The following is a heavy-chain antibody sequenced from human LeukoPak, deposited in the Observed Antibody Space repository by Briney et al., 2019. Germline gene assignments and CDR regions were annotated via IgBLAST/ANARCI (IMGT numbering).Heavy chain of an antibody. J-gene: IGHJ4*02. CDR3: ARDLAQLAEDYYDVLTGYIDY. V-gene: IGHV3-21*01. Sequence: GGTLRLSCAASGFTFSTYGMNWVRQAPGKGLEWVSAISGRDGNTYYADSLKGRFTISRDNAKNSLYLQMNSLRAEDTAVYYCARDLAQLAEDYYDVLTGYIDYWGQGTLVTVSS. D-gene: IGHD3-9*01. CDR1: GFTFSTYG. CDR2: ISGRDGNT.